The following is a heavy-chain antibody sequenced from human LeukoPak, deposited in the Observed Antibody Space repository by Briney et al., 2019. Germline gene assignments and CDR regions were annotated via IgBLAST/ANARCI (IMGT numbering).Heavy chain of an antibody. D-gene: IGHD3-10*01. CDR2: IYYSGST. CDR3: ARGSITMVQGGNE. Sequence: SETLSLTCTVSGGSVSSGSYYWGWIRQPPGKGLEWIGYIYYSGSTNYNPSLKSRVTISVDTSKNQFSLKLSSVTAADTAVYYCARGSITMVQGGNEWGQGTLVTVSS. J-gene: IGHJ4*02. CDR1: GGSVSSGSYY. V-gene: IGHV4-61*01.